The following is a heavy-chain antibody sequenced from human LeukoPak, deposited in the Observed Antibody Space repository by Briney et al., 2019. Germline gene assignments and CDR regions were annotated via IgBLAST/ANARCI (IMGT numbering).Heavy chain of an antibody. Sequence: GGSLRLSCAASGFTFDDYAMHWVRQAPGKGLEWVSGISWNSGSIGYADSVKGRFTISRDNAKNSLYLQMNSLRAEDTALYYCAKDMGYDSSGSYSGFEYWGQGTLVTVSS. J-gene: IGHJ4*02. CDR1: GFTFDDYA. CDR2: ISWNSGSI. V-gene: IGHV3-9*01. CDR3: AKDMGYDSSGSYSGFEY. D-gene: IGHD3-10*01.